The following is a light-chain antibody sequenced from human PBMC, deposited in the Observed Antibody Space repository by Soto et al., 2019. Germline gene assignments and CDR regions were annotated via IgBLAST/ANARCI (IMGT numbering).Light chain of an antibody. CDR2: AAS. CDR1: QGISTF. V-gene: IGKV1-39*01. J-gene: IGKJ1*01. CDR3: QQSYSTTWT. Sequence: DIQMTQSPSSLSASVGDRVTITCRASQGISTFLNWYQHKPGKAPKLLIYAASSLQSGVQSRFSGIGSETDFTLTISSLQPEDFATYSCQQSYSTTWTFGQGTTVEIQ.